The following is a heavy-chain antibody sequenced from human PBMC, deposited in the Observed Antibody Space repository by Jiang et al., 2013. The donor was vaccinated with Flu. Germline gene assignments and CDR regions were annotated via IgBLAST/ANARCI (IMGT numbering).Heavy chain of an antibody. Sequence: LEWMGWMNPNSGNTGYAQKFQGRVTMTRNTSISTAYMELSSLRSEDTAVYYCARGLGYSSSWYVPMDVWGQGTTVTVSS. CDR3: ARGLGYSSSWYVPMDV. V-gene: IGHV1-8*01. D-gene: IGHD6-13*01. J-gene: IGHJ6*02. CDR2: MNPNSGNT.